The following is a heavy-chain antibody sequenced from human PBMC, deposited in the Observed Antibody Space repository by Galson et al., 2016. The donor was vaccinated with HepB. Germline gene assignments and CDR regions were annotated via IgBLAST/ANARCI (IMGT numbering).Heavy chain of an antibody. CDR1: GFTVSDNY. J-gene: IGHJ4*02. CDR3: ARDTDCGSRADW. Sequence: SLRLSCAASGFTVSDNYMSWVRQAPGKGLEWVSIIYSAGDTYYADSVKGRFTVSRDDSKNILYLQMNSLRPEDTAVYYCARDTDCGSRADWWGQGTLVTVSS. D-gene: IGHD2-21*02. V-gene: IGHV3-53*01. CDR2: IYSAGDT.